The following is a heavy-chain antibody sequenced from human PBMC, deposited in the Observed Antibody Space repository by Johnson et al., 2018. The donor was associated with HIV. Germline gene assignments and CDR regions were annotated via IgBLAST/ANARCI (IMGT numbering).Heavy chain of an antibody. D-gene: IGHD3-22*01. J-gene: IGHJ3*02. CDR2: VYSGGNT. CDR1: GFTVSRNH. V-gene: IGHV3-53*01. Sequence: VQLVESGGGLIQPGGSLRLSCAASGFTVSRNHMSWVRQAPGKGLEWVSIVYSGGNTYYADSVKGRFTISRDNSKDTLYLQMNSLRDEDTAVYYCARVRTTMILGFDIWGQGTMVTVSS. CDR3: ARVRTTMILGFDI.